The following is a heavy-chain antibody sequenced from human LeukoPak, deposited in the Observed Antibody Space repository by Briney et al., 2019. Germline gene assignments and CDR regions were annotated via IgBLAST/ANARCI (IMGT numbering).Heavy chain of an antibody. CDR2: ISGSGGST. CDR1: GFTFSSYA. V-gene: IGHV3-23*01. Sequence: GGSLRLSCAASGFTFSSYAMSWVRQAPGKGLEWVSAISGSGGSTYYADSVKGRFTISRDNAKNSLYLQMNSLRAEDTAVYYCARGAYSSSRGYYYYYYMDVWGKGTTVTVSS. J-gene: IGHJ6*03. D-gene: IGHD6-6*01. CDR3: ARGAYSSSRGYYYYYYMDV.